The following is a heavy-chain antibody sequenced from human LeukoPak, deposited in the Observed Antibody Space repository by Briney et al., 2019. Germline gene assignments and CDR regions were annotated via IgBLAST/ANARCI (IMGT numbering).Heavy chain of an antibody. Sequence: SVKVSCKASGGTFSSYAISWVRQAPGQGLEWMGGIIPIFGTANYAQKFQGRVTITADEFTSTAYMELSSLRSEDTAVYYCARDRNGVGYFDYWGQGTLVTVSS. D-gene: IGHD2-8*01. CDR1: GGTFSSYA. CDR2: IIPIFGTA. J-gene: IGHJ4*02. V-gene: IGHV1-69*13. CDR3: ARDRNGVGYFDY.